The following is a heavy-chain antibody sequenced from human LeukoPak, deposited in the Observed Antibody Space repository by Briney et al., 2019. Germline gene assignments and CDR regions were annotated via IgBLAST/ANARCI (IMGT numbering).Heavy chain of an antibody. CDR2: IIPIFGTA. Sequence: SVKVSCKASGYTFTGYYMHWVRQAPGQGLEWMGGIIPIFGTANYAQKFQGRVTITTDESTSTAYMELSSLRSEDTAVYYCARGGRDGGYYYMDVWGKGTTVTVSS. V-gene: IGHV1-69*05. J-gene: IGHJ6*03. CDR1: GYTFTGYY. D-gene: IGHD3-16*01. CDR3: ARGGRDGGYYYMDV.